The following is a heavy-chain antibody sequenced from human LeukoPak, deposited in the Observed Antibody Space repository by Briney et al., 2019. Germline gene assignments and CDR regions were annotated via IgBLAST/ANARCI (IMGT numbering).Heavy chain of an antibody. J-gene: IGHJ3*02. V-gene: IGHV4-4*07. CDR2: IYTSGST. D-gene: IGHD3-10*01. Sequence: PSETLSLTCTVSGGSISSYYWSWIRQPAGKGLEWIGRIYTSGSTSYNPSLKSRVTMSVDTSKNQFSLKLSSVTAADTAVYYCARGAGLLWFGELWDAFDIWGQGTMVTVSS. CDR1: GGSISSYY. CDR3: ARGAGLLWFGELWDAFDI.